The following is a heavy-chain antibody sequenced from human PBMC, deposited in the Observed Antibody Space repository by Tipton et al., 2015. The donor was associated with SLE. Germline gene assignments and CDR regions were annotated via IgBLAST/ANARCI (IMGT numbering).Heavy chain of an antibody. CDR2: ISWNSGSI. Sequence: VQLVQSGGGLVQPGRSLRLSCAASGFTFDDYAMHWVRQAPGKGLEWVSGISWNSGSIGYADSVKGRFTISRDNAKNSLYLQMNSLRAEDTALYYCAKDIGPDILTGGWFDPWGQGTLVTVSS. V-gene: IGHV3-9*01. J-gene: IGHJ5*02. D-gene: IGHD3-9*01. CDR3: AKDIGPDILTGGWFDP. CDR1: GFTFDDYA.